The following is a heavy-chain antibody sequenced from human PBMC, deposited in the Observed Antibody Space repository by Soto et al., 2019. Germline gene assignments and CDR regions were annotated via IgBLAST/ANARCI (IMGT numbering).Heavy chain of an antibody. CDR1: GGSFSGYY. CDR2: INHSGST. J-gene: IGHJ5*02. CDR3: AGGHRSTADFRSAEYTVFHP. D-gene: IGHD6-6*01. Sequence: LETLSLTCAVYGGSFSGYYWSWIRQPPGKGLEWIGEINHSGSTNYNPSLKSRVTISVDTSKNQFSLKLSSVTAADTAVYYCAGGHRSTADFRSAEYTVFHPWGQGTLVTAPQ. V-gene: IGHV4-34*01.